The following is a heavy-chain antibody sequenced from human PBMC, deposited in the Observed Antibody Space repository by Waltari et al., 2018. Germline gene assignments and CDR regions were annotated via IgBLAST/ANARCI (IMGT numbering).Heavy chain of an antibody. CDR2: VKSERAGGTT. CDR1: GWTSIDDW. V-gene: IGHV3-15*01. CDR3: TADLPGGLSDYFDY. D-gene: IGHD3-16*01. Sequence: EVQLVESGGGLVKPGGSLRLSCTASGWTSIDDWMSWVRQAPGKGLEWVGRVKSERAGGTTDYAAPVKGRFTISRDRSKNTLYLEMNSLTVEDTAVYYCTADLPGGLSDYFDYWGQGTLVTVSS. J-gene: IGHJ4*02.